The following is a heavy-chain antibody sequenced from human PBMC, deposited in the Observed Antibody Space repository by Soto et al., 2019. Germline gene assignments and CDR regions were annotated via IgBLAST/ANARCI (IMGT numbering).Heavy chain of an antibody. CDR1: GDSISSGNTY. V-gene: IGHV4-30-4*01. CDR2: IFSSGTT. Sequence: ASETLSLTCTVSGDSISSGNTYWSWIRQPPGKGLEWIGYIFSSGTTYYNPSLKSRLTMSLDTSQNQFSLKLNSVTDADTAVYYCARVPSPFDYYYAMDVWGQGTTVTVYS. D-gene: IGHD3-16*01. CDR3: ARVPSPFDYYYAMDV. J-gene: IGHJ6*02.